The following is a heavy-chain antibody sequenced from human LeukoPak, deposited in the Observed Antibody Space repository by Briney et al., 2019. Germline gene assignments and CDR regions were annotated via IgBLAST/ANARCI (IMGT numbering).Heavy chain of an antibody. V-gene: IGHV3-23*01. CDR3: AKSGSGRVGYGDYERSRDY. CDR1: GFTFSSYA. D-gene: IGHD4-17*01. CDR2: ISGSGGST. Sequence: GESLRLSCAASGFTFSSYAMSWVRQAPGKGLEWVSAISGSGGSTNYADSVKGRFTISRDNSKNTLYLQMNSLRAEDTAVYYCAKSGSGRVGYGDYERSRDYWGQGTLVTVSS. J-gene: IGHJ4*02.